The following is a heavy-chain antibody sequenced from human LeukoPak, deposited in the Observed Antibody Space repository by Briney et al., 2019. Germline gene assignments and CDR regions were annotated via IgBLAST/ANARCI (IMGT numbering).Heavy chain of an antibody. CDR1: GFSVSISY. CDR3: ARAPLYYFDY. CDR2: FYSGGST. Sequence: GGSLRLSCAASGFSVSISYMSRVRQAPGKGLEWVSIFYSGGSTYYADSVKGRFTISRDTSKSTVYLQMNSLRAEDTAVYYCARAPLYYFDYWGQGTLVTVSS. J-gene: IGHJ4*02. V-gene: IGHV3-53*01.